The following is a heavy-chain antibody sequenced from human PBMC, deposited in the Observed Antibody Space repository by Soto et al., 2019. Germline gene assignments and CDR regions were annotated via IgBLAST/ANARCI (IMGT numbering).Heavy chain of an antibody. Sequence: EVQLVESGGDLVHPGGSLRISCAASGFPFTSYWMSWVRQAPGKGLEWVANINQDGSDKDYVDSVKGRFIISRDNAKNSLDLQITSLRGEDTAVYYCARGRRYFDRIGNYWGQGTLVTVSS. D-gene: IGHD3-9*01. CDR3: ARGRRYFDRIGNY. CDR1: GFPFTSYW. CDR2: INQDGSDK. J-gene: IGHJ4*02. V-gene: IGHV3-7*03.